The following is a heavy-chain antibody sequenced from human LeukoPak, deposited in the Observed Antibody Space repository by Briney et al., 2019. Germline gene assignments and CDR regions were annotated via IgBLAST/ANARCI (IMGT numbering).Heavy chain of an antibody. CDR1: GGSFSGYY. V-gene: IGHV4-34*01. D-gene: IGHD2-15*01. CDR2: INHGGST. Sequence: PSETLSLTCAVYGGSFSGYYWSWIRQPPGKGLEWIGEINHGGSTNYNPSLKSRVTISVDTSKNQFSLKLSSVTAADTAVYYCARGKGCSGGSCYTNKIWFDPWGQGTLVTVSS. CDR3: ARGKGCSGGSCYTNKIWFDP. J-gene: IGHJ5*02.